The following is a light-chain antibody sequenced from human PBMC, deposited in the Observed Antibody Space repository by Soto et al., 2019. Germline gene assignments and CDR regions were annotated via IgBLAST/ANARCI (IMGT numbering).Light chain of an antibody. CDR1: SGHGNYV. J-gene: IGLJ2*01. Sequence: QLVLTQSPSASASLGASVKLTCTLSSGHGNYVIAWHQQQPEKGPRYLMKVKSDGSHNKGDGIPDRFSGSSSGAERYLAISSLQSGDEADYYCQTWDTGIVVFGGGTKLTVL. V-gene: IGLV4-69*01. CDR2: VKSDGSH. CDR3: QTWDTGIVV.